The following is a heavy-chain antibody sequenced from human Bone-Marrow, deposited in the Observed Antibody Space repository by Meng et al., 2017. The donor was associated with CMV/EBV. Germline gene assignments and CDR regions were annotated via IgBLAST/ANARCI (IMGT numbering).Heavy chain of an antibody. CDR2: ISWNSGSI. CDR3: AKDMRPLIGAAGLTYYYYYGMDV. V-gene: IGHV3-9*01. CDR1: GFTFDDYA. J-gene: IGHJ6*02. D-gene: IGHD6-13*01. Sequence: GGSLRLSCAASGFTFDDYAMHWVRQAPGKGLEWVSGISWNSGSIGYADSVKGRFTISRDNAKNSLYLQMNSLRAEDTALYYCAKDMRPLIGAAGLTYYYYYGMDVWGQGTTVTVSS.